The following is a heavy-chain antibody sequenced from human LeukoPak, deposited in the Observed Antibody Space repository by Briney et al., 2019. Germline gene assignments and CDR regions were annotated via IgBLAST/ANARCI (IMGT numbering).Heavy chain of an antibody. V-gene: IGHV5-51*01. J-gene: IGHJ5*02. CDR2: IHPGDSDT. D-gene: IGHD6-19*01. CDR1: GYSFTSYW. CDR3: ARQWLVEENWFDP. Sequence: GESLKISCKGSGYSFTSYWIGWVRQMLGKGLEWMGIIHPGDSDTRYSPSFQGQVTISADKSISTAYLQWSSLKASDTAMYYCARQWLVEENWFDPWGQGTLVTVSS.